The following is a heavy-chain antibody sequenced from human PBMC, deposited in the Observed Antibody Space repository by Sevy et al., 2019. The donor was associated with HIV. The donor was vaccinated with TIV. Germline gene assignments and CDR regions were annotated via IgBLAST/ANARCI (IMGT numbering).Heavy chain of an antibody. CDR3: ARYGRGYYDFWSGYFPRVYYYYGMDV. J-gene: IGHJ6*02. CDR1: GYTFTSYD. D-gene: IGHD3-3*01. CDR2: MNPNSGNT. Sequence: ASVKVSCKASGYTFTSYDINWVRQATGQGLEWMGWMNPNSGNTGYAQKFQGRVTMTRNTSISTAYVELSSLRSEYTAVDYCARYGRGYYDFWSGYFPRVYYYYGMDVWGQGTTVTVSS. V-gene: IGHV1-8*01.